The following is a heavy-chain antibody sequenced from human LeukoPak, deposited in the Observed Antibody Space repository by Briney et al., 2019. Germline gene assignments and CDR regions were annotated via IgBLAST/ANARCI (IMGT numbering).Heavy chain of an antibody. V-gene: IGHV4-59*08. J-gene: IGHJ4*02. CDR2: IYYSGSS. CDR3: ARTLLGRLFDY. CDR1: GGSINSYY. D-gene: IGHD2-8*02. Sequence: SETLSLTCTGSGGSINSYYWSWVRQPPGKGLEWIGYIYYSGSSNYNPSLKSRVTISLDTSKKQFSLKLKSVTAADTAVYYCARTLLGRLFDYWGQGALVTVSS.